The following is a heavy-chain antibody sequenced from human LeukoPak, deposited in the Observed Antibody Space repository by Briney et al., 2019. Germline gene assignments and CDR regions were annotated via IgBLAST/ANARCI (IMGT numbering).Heavy chain of an antibody. Sequence: ASVTVSCKVSGYTLTELSMHWVRQAPGKGLDWMGGFDPEDGETIYAQKFQGSVTMTEDTSTDTAYMELSSLRSEDTAVYYCATFYGSGMSAFDIWGQGTMVTVSS. CDR3: ATFYGSGMSAFDI. J-gene: IGHJ3*02. V-gene: IGHV1-24*01. CDR2: FDPEDGET. CDR1: GYTLTELS. D-gene: IGHD3-10*01.